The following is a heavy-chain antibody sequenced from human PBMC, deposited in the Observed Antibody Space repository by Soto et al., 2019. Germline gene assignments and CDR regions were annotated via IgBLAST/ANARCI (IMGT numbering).Heavy chain of an antibody. Sequence: VQLVESGGGLVQPGESLRLSCTASGFTFSSYWMHWARQAPGKGLVWLSRLKGDESSASYADSVEGRFTISRDNAENTLYLQLNSLRAEDTAVYYCARGGLYAYYQDNWGQGTLVTVSS. V-gene: IGHV3-74*01. CDR2: LKGDESSA. J-gene: IGHJ4*02. CDR1: GFTFSSYW. D-gene: IGHD3-16*01. CDR3: ARGGLYAYYQDN.